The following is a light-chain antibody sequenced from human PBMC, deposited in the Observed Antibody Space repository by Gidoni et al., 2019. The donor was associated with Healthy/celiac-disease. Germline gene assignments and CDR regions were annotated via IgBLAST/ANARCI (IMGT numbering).Light chain of an antibody. V-gene: IGKV3-11*01. CDR2: DAS. CDR3: QQRSNWPPRT. Sequence: IVFTQSPATLSLSPGERATLSCRASQSVSSYLAWYQQKPGQAPRLLIYDASNRATGIPARFSGSGSGTDFTLTISSLEPEEFAVYYCQQRSNWPPRTFGQGTKVEIK. CDR1: QSVSSY. J-gene: IGKJ1*01.